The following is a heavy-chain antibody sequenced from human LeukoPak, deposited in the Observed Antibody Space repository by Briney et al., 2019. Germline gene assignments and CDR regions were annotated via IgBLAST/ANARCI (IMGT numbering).Heavy chain of an antibody. CDR2: ISAYNGNT. J-gene: IGHJ5*02. V-gene: IGHV1-18*01. CDR1: GYTFTSYG. D-gene: IGHD2-15*01. Sequence: ASVKVPCKASGYTFTSYGISWVRQAPGHGLEWMGWISAYNGNTNYAQKLQGRVTMTTDTSTSTAYMELRSLRSDDTAVYYCARPRYCSGGSCYGDWFDPWGQGTLVTVSS. CDR3: ARPRYCSGGSCYGDWFDP.